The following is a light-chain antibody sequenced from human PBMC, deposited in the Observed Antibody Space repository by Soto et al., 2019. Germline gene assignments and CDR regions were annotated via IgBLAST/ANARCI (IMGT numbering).Light chain of an antibody. Sequence: QAVVTQEPSLTVSPGGTVTLSCASSTGTVTSAYYPNWFQQKPGQPPRALIYNTSNRHPWTPARFSGSLLGGKAVLTLSGVQPEDEADYYCLLYYGGAHLGVFGGGTKLTVL. J-gene: IGLJ3*02. CDR2: NTS. CDR3: LLYYGGAHLGV. V-gene: IGLV7-43*01. CDR1: TGTVTSAYY.